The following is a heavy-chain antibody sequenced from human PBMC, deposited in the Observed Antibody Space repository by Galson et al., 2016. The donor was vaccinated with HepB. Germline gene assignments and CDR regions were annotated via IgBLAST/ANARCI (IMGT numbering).Heavy chain of an antibody. J-gene: IGHJ6*04. V-gene: IGHV4-30-4*01. CDR2: IYYSGST. D-gene: IGHD1-26*01. Sequence: TLSLTCTASGDSISSGDYYWNWIRQPPGKGLEWIGYIYYSGSTYYNPSLKSRVTISVDTSKNQFSLKLRSVTAADTAVYYGSRVSGRVISYYHGMDVWGKGTTVTVSS. CDR1: GDSISSGDYY. CDR3: SRVSGRVISYYHGMDV.